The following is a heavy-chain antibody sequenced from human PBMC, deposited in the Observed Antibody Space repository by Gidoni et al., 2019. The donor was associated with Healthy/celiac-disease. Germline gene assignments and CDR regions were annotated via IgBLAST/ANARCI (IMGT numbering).Heavy chain of an antibody. V-gene: IGHV4-38-2*02. Sequence: QVPLQESGPGLVKPSETLSLTCAVSGYSISRGYYWGWLRQPPGKGLEWIGSIYHSGSTYYNPSLKSRVTISVDTSKNQFSLKLSSVTAADTAVYYCARDFAKIDYYDSSGYWYDAFDIWGQGTMVTVSS. D-gene: IGHD3-22*01. CDR1: GYSISRGYY. J-gene: IGHJ3*02. CDR2: IYHSGST. CDR3: ARDFAKIDYYDSSGYWYDAFDI.